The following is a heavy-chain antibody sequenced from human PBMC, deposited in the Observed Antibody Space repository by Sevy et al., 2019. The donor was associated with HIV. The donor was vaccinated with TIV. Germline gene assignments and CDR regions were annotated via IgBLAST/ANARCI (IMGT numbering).Heavy chain of an antibody. CDR2: NNYNGST. CDR1: GGSFSSYY. J-gene: IGHJ4*02. CDR3: ARGKVLFDY. D-gene: IGHD3-10*01. V-gene: IGHV4-59*01. Sequence: SETLSLTCTVSGGSFSSYYWSWIRQPPGKGLEWIGYNNYNGSTNSNPSLRGRVTISAHTSKNQLSLKLKSATTADTAMYYCARGKVLFDYWSQGTLVTVSS.